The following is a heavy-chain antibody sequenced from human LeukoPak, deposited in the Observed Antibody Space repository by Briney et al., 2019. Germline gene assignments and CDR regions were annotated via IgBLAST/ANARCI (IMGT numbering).Heavy chain of an antibody. J-gene: IGHJ4*02. V-gene: IGHV4-4*02. D-gene: IGHD3-16*02. CDR2: IYHSGST. Sequence: PSETLSLTCAVSGGSISSSNWWGWVRQPPGKGLEWIGEIYHSGSTNYNPSLKSRVTISVDKSKNQFSLKLSSVTAADTAVYYCARGLRFTFGGVIAPFVDYWGQGTLVTVSS. CDR3: ARGLRFTFGGVIAPFVDY. CDR1: GGSISSSNW.